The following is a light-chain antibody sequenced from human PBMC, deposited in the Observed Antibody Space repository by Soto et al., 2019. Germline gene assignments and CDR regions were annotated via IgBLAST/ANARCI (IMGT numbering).Light chain of an antibody. J-gene: IGKJ4*01. Sequence: DIQMTQYTSSVSASVGDRVTITCRASQGISSLLAWYQQKPGKAPNLLIHTATSLQSGVPTRFSGSVSGTDFTLAISSLQPEDFAPYYCQQANSFPLSLGGGNKVEVK. CDR2: TAT. CDR3: QQANSFPLS. CDR1: QGISSL. V-gene: IGKV1-12*01.